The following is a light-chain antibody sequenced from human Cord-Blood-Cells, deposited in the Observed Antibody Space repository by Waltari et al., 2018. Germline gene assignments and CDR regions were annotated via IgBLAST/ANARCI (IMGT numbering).Light chain of an antibody. CDR1: QSISSY. CDR2: AAS. CDR3: QQSYSTPPWT. Sequence: DIQLTQSPSSLSASVRDRVTINCRASQSISSYLNWYQQKPGKAPKLLIYAASSLQSGVPSRFSGSGSGTDFTLTIRSLQPEDFATYYCQQSYSTPPWTFGQGTKVEIK. J-gene: IGKJ1*01. V-gene: IGKV1-39*01.